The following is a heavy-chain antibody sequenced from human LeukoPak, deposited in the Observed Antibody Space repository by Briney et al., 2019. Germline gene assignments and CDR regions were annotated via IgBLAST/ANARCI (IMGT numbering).Heavy chain of an antibody. J-gene: IGHJ4*02. Sequence: PGGSLRLSCAASGFTFSNYYMSWIRQAPGKGLEWVANIKQDGSEKYYVDSVKGRFTISTDNAKNSLYLQMNSLRAEDTAVYYCARDPGDYADYWGQGTLVTVSS. V-gene: IGHV3-7*01. CDR3: ARDPGDYADY. D-gene: IGHD4-17*01. CDR2: IKQDGSEK. CDR1: GFTFSNYY.